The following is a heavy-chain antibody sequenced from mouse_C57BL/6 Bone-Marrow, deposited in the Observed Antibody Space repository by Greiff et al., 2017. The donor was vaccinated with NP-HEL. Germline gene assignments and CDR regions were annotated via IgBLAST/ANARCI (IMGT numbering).Heavy chain of an antibody. CDR2: INPNYGTT. D-gene: IGHD2-12*01. Sequence: EVKLVESGPELVKPGASVKISCKASGYSFTDYNMNWVKQSHGTSLEWIGVINPNYGTTSYNQKFKGKATLTVDQSSSTAYMQLNSLTSEDSAVYYCARVGSLRLRFAYWGQGTLVTVSA. J-gene: IGHJ3*01. CDR1: GYSFTDYN. CDR3: ARVGSLRLRFAY. V-gene: IGHV1-39*01.